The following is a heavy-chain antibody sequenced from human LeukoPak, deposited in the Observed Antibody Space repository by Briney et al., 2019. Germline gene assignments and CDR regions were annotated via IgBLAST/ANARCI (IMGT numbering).Heavy chain of an antibody. V-gene: IGHV3-9*01. Sequence: GGSLRLSCAASGFTFDDYAMHWVRQAPGKGLEWVSGISWNSGSIGYADSVKGRFTISRDNAKNSLYLQMNRLRAEETALYYCAKGYSSGWYYFDYWGQGTLVTVSS. D-gene: IGHD6-19*01. CDR1: GFTFDDYA. CDR3: AKGYSSGWYYFDY. J-gene: IGHJ4*02. CDR2: ISWNSGSI.